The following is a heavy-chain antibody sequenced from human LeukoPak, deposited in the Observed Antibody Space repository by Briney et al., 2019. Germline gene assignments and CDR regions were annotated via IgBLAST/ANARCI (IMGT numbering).Heavy chain of an antibody. V-gene: IGHV3-23*01. CDR1: GFTFSSYA. J-gene: IGHJ5*02. CDR3: AKASGYSSSWYGRVGYNWFDP. Sequence: GGSLRLSCAASGFTFSSYAMSWVRQAPGKGLEWVSAISGSGGSTYYADSVKGRFTISRDNAKNSLYLQMNSLRAEDTALYYCAKASGYSSSWYGRVGYNWFDPWGQGTLVTVSS. D-gene: IGHD6-13*01. CDR2: ISGSGGST.